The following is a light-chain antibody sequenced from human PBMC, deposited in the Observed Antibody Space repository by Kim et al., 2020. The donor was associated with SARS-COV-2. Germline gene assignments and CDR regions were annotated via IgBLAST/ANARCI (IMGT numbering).Light chain of an antibody. CDR2: GKN. CDR3: NSRDSSGNHLV. J-gene: IGLJ2*01. CDR1: SLRSYY. V-gene: IGLV3-19*01. Sequence: SSEPTQDPAVSVALGQTVRITCQGDSLRSYYASWYQQKPGQAPVLVIYGKNNRPSGIPDRFSGSSSGNTASLTITGAQAEEEADYYCNSRDSSGNHLVFG.